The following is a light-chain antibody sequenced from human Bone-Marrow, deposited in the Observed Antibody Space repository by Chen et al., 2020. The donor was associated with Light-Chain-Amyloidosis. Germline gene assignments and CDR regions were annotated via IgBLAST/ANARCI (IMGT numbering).Light chain of an antibody. J-gene: IGLJ3*02. CDR1: SSNIGAGYD. Sequence: QSVLTQPPSVSGAPGQRVTISCTGSSSNIGAGYDVHWYQQLPGTAPKLLIYGNSNRPSVVPARLSGSKSGTSASLAISGLQAEDEADYYCQSYDSSLSVWVFGGGTKLTVL. V-gene: IGLV1-40*01. CDR2: GNS. CDR3: QSYDSSLSVWV.